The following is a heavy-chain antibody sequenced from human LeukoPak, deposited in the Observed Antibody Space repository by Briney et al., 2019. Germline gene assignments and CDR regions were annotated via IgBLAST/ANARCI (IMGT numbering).Heavy chain of an antibody. Sequence: SVKVSCKASGGTFSSYAISWVRQAPGQGLEWMGGIIPIFGTANYAQKFQGRVTITADESTSTAYMELSSLRSEDTAVYYCARDHTMIVVAPGYWGQGTLVTVSS. CDR3: ARDHTMIVVAPGY. J-gene: IGHJ4*02. CDR1: GGTFSSYA. CDR2: IIPIFGTA. V-gene: IGHV1-69*13. D-gene: IGHD3-22*01.